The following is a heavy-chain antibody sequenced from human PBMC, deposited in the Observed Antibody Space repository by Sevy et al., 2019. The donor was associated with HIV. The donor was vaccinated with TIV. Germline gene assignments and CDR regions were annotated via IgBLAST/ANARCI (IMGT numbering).Heavy chain of an antibody. Sequence: GGSLRLSCAASGFTFSSYAMSWVRQAPGKGLEWVSAISGSGGSTYYADSVKGRFTISRDNSKNTLYLQMNSLRAEDTAVYYCAKASGAKNDYDGNRSNFDYWGQGTLVTVSS. CDR1: GFTFSSYA. D-gene: IGHD4-17*01. V-gene: IGHV3-23*01. CDR2: ISGSGGST. J-gene: IGHJ4*02. CDR3: AKASGAKNDYDGNRSNFDY.